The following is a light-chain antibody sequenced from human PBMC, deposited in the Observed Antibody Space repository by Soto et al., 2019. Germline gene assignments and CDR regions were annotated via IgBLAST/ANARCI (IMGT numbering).Light chain of an antibody. CDR3: QQSNISPLT. CDR2: GAS. CDR1: QSVSSF. V-gene: IGKV3-15*01. J-gene: IGKJ2*01. Sequence: EIVMTQSPLTRSVSPGERATLSCRASQSVSSFLAWYQQKPGQSPRLLIYGASTRATGIPARFSGSGSGTDFTLTISSLQSEDFAVYYCQQSNISPLTFGQGTNLQLK.